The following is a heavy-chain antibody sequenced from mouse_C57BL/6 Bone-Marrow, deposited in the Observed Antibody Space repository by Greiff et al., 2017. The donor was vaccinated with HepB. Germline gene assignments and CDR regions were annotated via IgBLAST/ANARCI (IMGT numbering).Heavy chain of an antibody. V-gene: IGHV1-81*01. CDR1: GYTFTSYG. D-gene: IGHD1-1*01. Sequence: VQLQQSGAELARPGASVKLSCKASGYTFTSYGISWVKQRTGQGLEWIGEIYPRSGNTYYNEKFKGKATLTADKSSSTAYMELRSLTSEDSAVYFCARSFPYYYGSSYYFDYWGQGTTLTVSS. CDR2: IYPRSGNT. CDR3: ARSFPYYYGSSYYFDY. J-gene: IGHJ2*01.